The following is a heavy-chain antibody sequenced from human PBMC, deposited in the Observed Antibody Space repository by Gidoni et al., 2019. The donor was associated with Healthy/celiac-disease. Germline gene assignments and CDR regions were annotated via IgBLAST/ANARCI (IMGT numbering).Heavy chain of an antibody. CDR2: IYSGGST. V-gene: IGHV3-66*01. CDR1: GFTVSSNY. Sequence: EVQLVESGGGLVQPGGSLSLSCAASGFTVSSNYMSWVRQAPGKGLEWVSVIYSGGSTYYADSVKGRFTISRDNSKNTLYLHMNSLRAEDTAVYYCARDFAVTPRGYFDYWGQGTLVTVSS. J-gene: IGHJ4*02. D-gene: IGHD4-4*01. CDR3: ARDFAVTPRGYFDY.